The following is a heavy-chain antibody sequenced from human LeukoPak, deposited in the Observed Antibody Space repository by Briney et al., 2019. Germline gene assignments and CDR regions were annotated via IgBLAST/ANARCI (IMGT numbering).Heavy chain of an antibody. D-gene: IGHD3-22*01. Sequence: SETLSLTCAVYGGSFSGYYWSWIRQPPGKGLEWIGEINHSGSTNYNPSLKRRVTIYVDTSKNQFSLKLSSVTAADTAVYYCARGLGNRITMIVVVKSGAFDIWGQGTMVTVSS. V-gene: IGHV4-34*01. CDR3: ARGLGNRITMIVVVKSGAFDI. CDR2: INHSGST. CDR1: GGSFSGYY. J-gene: IGHJ3*02.